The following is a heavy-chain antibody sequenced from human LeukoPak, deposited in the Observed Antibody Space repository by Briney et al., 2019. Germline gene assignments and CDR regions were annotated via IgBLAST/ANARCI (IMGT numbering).Heavy chain of an antibody. CDR2: INPSGGST. J-gene: IGHJ6*04. CDR3: SRDPLGVEDRGRMDV. V-gene: IGHV1-46*01. D-gene: IGHD3-3*01. CDR1: GYTFTSYY. Sequence: ASVTVSCKASGYTFTSYYMHWVRQAPGQGLEWMGIINPSGGSTSYAQKFQGRVTMTRDMSTSTVYMELSSLRSEDTAVYYCSRDPLGVEDRGRMDVWGKGTTVTVSS.